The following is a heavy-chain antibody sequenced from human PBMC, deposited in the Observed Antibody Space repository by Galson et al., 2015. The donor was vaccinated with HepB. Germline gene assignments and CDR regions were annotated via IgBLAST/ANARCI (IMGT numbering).Heavy chain of an antibody. CDR1: GFTFSSYS. CDR2: ISSSSSYI. J-gene: IGHJ4*02. V-gene: IGHV3-21*01. Sequence: SLRLSCAASGFTFSSYSMNWVRQAPGKGLEWVSSISSSSSYIYYADSVKGRFTISRDNAKNSLYLQMNSLRAEDTAVYYCARDRYDILTGYNIDYWGQGTLVTVSS. CDR3: ARDRYDILTGYNIDY. D-gene: IGHD3-9*01.